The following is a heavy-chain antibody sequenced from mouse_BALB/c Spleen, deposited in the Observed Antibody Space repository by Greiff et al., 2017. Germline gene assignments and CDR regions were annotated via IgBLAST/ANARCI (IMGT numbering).Heavy chain of an antibody. CDR2: IYPGSGSI. J-gene: IGHJ4*01. Sequence: VKLQQSGAGLVKPGASVKLSCKASGYTFTEYIIHWVKQRSGQGLEWIGWIYPGSGSIKYNEKFKDKATLTADKSSSTVYMELSRLTSEDSAVYFCASAPYYGNYDYAMDYWGQGTSVTVSS. D-gene: IGHD2-10*01. CDR1: GYTFTEYI. CDR3: ASAPYYGNYDYAMDY. V-gene: IGHV1-62-2*01.